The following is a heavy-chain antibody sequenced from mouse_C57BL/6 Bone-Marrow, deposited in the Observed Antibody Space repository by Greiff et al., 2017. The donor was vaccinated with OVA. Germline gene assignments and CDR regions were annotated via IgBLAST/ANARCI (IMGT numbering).Heavy chain of an antibody. CDR1: GFTFSSYA. CDR2: ISDGGSYT. CDR3: NYVDY. Sequence: EVHLVESGGGLVKPGGSLKLSCAASGFTFSSYAMSWVRQTPEKRLEWVATISDGGSYTYYPDNVKGRFTISRDNAKNNLYLQMSHLKSEDTAMYYCNYVDYWGQGTTLTVSS. V-gene: IGHV5-4*01. J-gene: IGHJ2*01.